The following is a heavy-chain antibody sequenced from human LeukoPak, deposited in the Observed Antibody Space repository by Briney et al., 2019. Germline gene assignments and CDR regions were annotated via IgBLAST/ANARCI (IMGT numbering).Heavy chain of an antibody. CDR1: GGTFSSYA. J-gene: IGHJ5*02. V-gene: IGHV1-69*13. D-gene: IGHD3-22*01. CDR3: ARDIEEYYDSSGYPYNWFDP. Sequence: GASVKVSCKASGGTFSSYAISWVRQAPGPGLEWMGGIVPIFGTANYAQKFQGRVTITADESTSTAYMELSSLRSEDTAVYYCARDIEEYYDSSGYPYNWFDPWGQGTLVTVSS. CDR2: IVPIFGTA.